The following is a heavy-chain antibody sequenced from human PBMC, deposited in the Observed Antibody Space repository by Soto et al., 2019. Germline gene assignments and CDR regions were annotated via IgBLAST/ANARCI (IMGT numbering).Heavy chain of an antibody. CDR3: AREDRYSSSYYYYYGMDV. D-gene: IGHD6-6*01. J-gene: IGHJ6*02. Sequence: PGGSLRLSCAASGFTFSSYSMNWVRQAPGKGLEWVSSISSSSYIYYADSVKGRFTISRDNAKNPLYLQMNSLRAEDTAVYYCAREDRYSSSYYYYYGMDVWGQGTTVTVSS. CDR2: ISSSSYI. CDR1: GFTFSSYS. V-gene: IGHV3-21*01.